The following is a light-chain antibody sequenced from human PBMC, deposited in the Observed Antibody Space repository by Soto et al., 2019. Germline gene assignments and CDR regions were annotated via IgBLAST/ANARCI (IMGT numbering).Light chain of an antibody. V-gene: IGLV2-14*01. Sequence: QSVLTQPASVYGSPGQLSTISCTGTSSDVGGSHYVSWYQHHPGKVPKHILYEDSYRPSGVSDRSSSPEFGNPASLTISGLQAEDGSEYYFCPYTCTSAPSCVFRTGTKVTVL. CDR2: EDS. J-gene: IGLJ1*01. CDR1: SSDVGGSHY. CDR3: CPYTCTSAPSCV.